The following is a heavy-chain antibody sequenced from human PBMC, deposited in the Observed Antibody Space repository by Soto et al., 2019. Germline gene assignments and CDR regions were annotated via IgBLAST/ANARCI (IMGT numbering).Heavy chain of an antibody. J-gene: IGHJ6*03. CDR2: ISWNSGSI. D-gene: IGHD3-10*01. CDR1: GFTFDDYA. V-gene: IGHV3-9*01. Sequence: EVQLVESGGGLVQPGRSLRLSCAASGFTFDDYAMHWVRQAPGKGLEWVSGISWNSGSIGYADSVKGRFTISRDNAKNSLYLQMNRLRAEDTALYYCAKGYGDYYYMDVWGKGTTVTVSS. CDR3: AKGYGDYYYMDV.